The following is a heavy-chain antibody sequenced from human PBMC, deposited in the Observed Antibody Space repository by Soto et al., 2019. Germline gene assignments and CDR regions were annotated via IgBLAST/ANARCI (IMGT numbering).Heavy chain of an antibody. CDR3: ASLIAAAGPPHSPRYYYGMDV. CDR2: IIPIFGTA. J-gene: IGHJ6*02. CDR1: GGTFSSYA. D-gene: IGHD6-13*01. Sequence: QVQLVQSGAEVKKPGSSVKVSYKASGGTFSSYAISWVRQAPGQGLEWMGGIIPIFGTADYAQKFQGRVTITADESTSTAYMELSSLRFEDTAVYYCASLIAAAGPPHSPRYYYGMDVWGQGTTVTVSS. V-gene: IGHV1-69*12.